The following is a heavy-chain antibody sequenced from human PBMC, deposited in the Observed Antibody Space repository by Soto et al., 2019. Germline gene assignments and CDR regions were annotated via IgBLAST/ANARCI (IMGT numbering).Heavy chain of an antibody. CDR2: IIPIFGTA. CDR1: GGTFSSYA. CDR3: ARSGTGIAVASHYYGMDV. D-gene: IGHD6-19*01. Sequence: QVQLVQSGAEVKKPGSSVKVSCKASGGTFSSYAISWVRQAPGQGLEWMGGIIPIFGTANYAQKFQGRVTITADESTSTAYKELSRLRSEDTAVYYCARSGTGIAVASHYYGMDVWGQGTTVTVSS. V-gene: IGHV1-69*12. J-gene: IGHJ6*02.